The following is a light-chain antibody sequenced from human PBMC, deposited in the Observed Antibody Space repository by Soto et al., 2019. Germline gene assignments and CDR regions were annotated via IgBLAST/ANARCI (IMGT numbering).Light chain of an antibody. CDR3: RSYTSSATYV. V-gene: IGLV2-14*03. Sequence: QSALAQPASVSGSPGQSIDISCAGSSSDVGGYDYVSWYQQHPDKAPKLILYDVSNRPSGISFRFSGSKSGNTASLTISGLQSEDEADYYCRSYTSSATYVFGTGTKLTV. CDR2: DVS. J-gene: IGLJ1*01. CDR1: SSDVGGYDY.